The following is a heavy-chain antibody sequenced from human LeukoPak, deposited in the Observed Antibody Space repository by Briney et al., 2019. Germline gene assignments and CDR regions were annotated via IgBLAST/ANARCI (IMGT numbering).Heavy chain of an antibody. V-gene: IGHV1-18*01. J-gene: IGHJ4*02. D-gene: IGHD1-14*01. CDR3: ARDLSAVNRGGY. CDR1: GYTFTFYG. Sequence: ASVKVSCKASGYTFTFYGVAWVRQAPGEGLEWMGWISAFNGNTNYAQKLQGRVTMTTDTSTSTAYMELRSLRSDDTAVYYCARDLSAVNRGGYWGQGTLVTVSS. CDR2: ISAFNGNT.